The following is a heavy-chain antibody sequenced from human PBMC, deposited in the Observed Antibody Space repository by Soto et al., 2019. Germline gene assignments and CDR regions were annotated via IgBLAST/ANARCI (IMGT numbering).Heavy chain of an antibody. V-gene: IGHV1-69*06. CDR1: GGTFSSYV. CDR2: IMPIFAAT. Sequence: SVKVSCKASGGTFSSYVIAWVRQAPGRGLEWMGGIMPIFAATTYAQRFQGRVTITADKSTSTAHMELSSLTSEDTAVYYCARRGSEGLLGGGDFWCQGTLVTVSS. CDR3: ARRGSEGLLGGGDF. D-gene: IGHD2-15*01. J-gene: IGHJ4*02.